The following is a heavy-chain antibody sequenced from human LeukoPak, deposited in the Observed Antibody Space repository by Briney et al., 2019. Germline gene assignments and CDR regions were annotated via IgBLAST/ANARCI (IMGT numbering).Heavy chain of an antibody. CDR1: GGTFSSYG. J-gene: IGHJ4*02. D-gene: IGHD6-19*01. Sequence: SCKASGGTFSSYGMHWVRQAPGKGLEWVAVISYDGSNKYYADSVKGRFTISRDNSKNTLYLQMNSLRAEDTAVYYCAKPSSGWLSSPPDYWGQGTLVTVSS. CDR3: AKPSSGWLSSPPDY. CDR2: ISYDGSNK. V-gene: IGHV3-30*18.